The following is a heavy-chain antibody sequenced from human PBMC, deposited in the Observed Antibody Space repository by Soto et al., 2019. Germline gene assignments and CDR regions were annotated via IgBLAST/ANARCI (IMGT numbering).Heavy chain of an antibody. CDR1: GGSISSGGYY. CDR3: ARSGYSYGPNPLLY. J-gene: IGHJ4*02. D-gene: IGHD5-18*01. CDR2: IYYSGST. V-gene: IGHV4-31*03. Sequence: QVQLQESGPGLVKPSQTLSLTCTVSGGSISSGGYYWSWIRQHPRKGLEWIGYIYYSGSTYYNPSLKRRVTRXVXTAXNQFSLQLSSVTAADTAVYYCARSGYSYGPNPLLYWGQGTLVTVSS.